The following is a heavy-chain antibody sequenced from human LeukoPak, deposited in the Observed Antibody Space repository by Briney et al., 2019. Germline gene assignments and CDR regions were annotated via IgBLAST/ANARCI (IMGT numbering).Heavy chain of an antibody. D-gene: IGHD5-12*01. J-gene: IGHJ4*02. CDR2: ISGDRSTT. CDR1: GFTSNYW. CDR3: TRGYSGYGNFDC. Sequence: PGGSLRLSCAAIGFTSNYWMHWVRQAPGKGLVWVSRISGDRSTTFYADSVKGRFTISRDNSKNTLYLQMNSLRAEDTAVYYCTRGYSGYGNFDCWGQGTLVTVSS. V-gene: IGHV3-74*01.